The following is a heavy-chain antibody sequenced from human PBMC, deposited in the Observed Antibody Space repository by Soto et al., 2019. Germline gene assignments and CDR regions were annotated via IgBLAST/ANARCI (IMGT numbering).Heavy chain of an antibody. D-gene: IGHD3-9*01. CDR1: GGSISIYY. V-gene: IGHV4-59*01. J-gene: IGHJ4*02. CDR3: ARGVGSSPPRY. Sequence: PSETLSLTCTISGGSISIYYWSWIRQSPRQGLEWIGYVYDNGRTYYSPSLKSRVTISADTSKNQISLKLTSATAADTAVYYCARGVGSSPPRYWGRGTLVTVSS. CDR2: VYDNGRT.